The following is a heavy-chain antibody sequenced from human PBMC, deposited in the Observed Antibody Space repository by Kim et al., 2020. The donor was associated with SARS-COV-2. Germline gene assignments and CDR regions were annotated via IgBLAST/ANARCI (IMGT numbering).Heavy chain of an antibody. CDR3: ARDRAIVVVYYYYGMDV. V-gene: IGHV1-46*01. J-gene: IGHJ6*02. D-gene: IGHD3-22*01. Sequence: FQGRVTMTRDTSTSTVYMELSSLRSEDTAVYYCARDRAIVVVYYYYGMDVWGQGTTVTVSS.